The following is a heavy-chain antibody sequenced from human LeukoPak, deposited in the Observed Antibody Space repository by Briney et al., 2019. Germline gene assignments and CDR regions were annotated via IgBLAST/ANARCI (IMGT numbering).Heavy chain of an antibody. V-gene: IGHV3-21*01. CDR1: GFTFSSYS. Sequence: PGGSLRLSCAASGFTFSSYSMNWVRQAPGKGLEWVSSISSSSSYIYYADSVKGRFTISRDNAKNSLYLQMNSLRAEDTAAYYCAREDIVVVPAAGSFDYWGQGTLVTVSS. J-gene: IGHJ4*02. CDR2: ISSSSSYI. CDR3: AREDIVVVPAAGSFDY. D-gene: IGHD2-2*01.